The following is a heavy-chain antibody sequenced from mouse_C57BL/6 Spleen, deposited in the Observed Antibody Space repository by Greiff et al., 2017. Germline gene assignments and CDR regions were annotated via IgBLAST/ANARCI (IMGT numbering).Heavy chain of an antibody. V-gene: IGHV1-39*01. J-gene: IGHJ2*01. CDR1: GYSFTDYN. CDR2: INPNYGTT. CDR3: ARSGTTVVAPYVDY. Sequence: EVQLKQSGPELVKPGASVKISCKASGYSFTDYNMNWVKQSNGKSLEWIGVINPNYGTTSYNQKFKGKAKLTVDQSSSTAFRQLNSLTSDDSAVYYYARSGTTVVAPYVDYWGQGTTLTVSA. D-gene: IGHD1-1*01.